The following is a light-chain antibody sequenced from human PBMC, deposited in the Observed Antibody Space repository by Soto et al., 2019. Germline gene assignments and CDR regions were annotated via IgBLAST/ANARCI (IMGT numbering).Light chain of an antibody. CDR2: RIS. CDR1: QSLVHSDGNTH. J-gene: IGKJ2*01. Sequence: DIVMTQTPLSSPVTLGQPASISCRSSQSLVHSDGNTHLSWLQQRPGQPPRLLIYRISNRFSGXPXRXXGSGAGTNFTLKISRVEAEDVGIYYCMQATEFPPYTFGQGTKLEIK. CDR3: MQATEFPPYT. V-gene: IGKV2-24*01.